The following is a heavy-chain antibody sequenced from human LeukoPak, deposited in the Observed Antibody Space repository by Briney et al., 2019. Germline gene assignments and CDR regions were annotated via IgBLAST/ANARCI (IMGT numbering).Heavy chain of an antibody. Sequence: PGGSLRLSCAASGFTFSSYAMSWVRQAPGKGLEWVSAISGSGGSTYYADSVKGRFTISRDNSKNTLYLQMNSLRAEDTAVYYCAKAFLSGSYYEAPPKIGYWGQGTLVTVSS. CDR3: AKAFLSGSYYEAPPKIGY. CDR1: GFTFSSYA. V-gene: IGHV3-23*01. CDR2: ISGSGGST. D-gene: IGHD1-26*01. J-gene: IGHJ4*02.